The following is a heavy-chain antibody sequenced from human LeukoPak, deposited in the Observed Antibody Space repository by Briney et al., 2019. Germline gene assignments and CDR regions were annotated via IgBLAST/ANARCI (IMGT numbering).Heavy chain of an antibody. J-gene: IGHJ4*02. V-gene: IGHV1-8*01. D-gene: IGHD6-19*01. CDR1: GYTFTSYD. CDR3: AISRSSGWSNHFDY. Sequence: ASVKVSCKASGYTFTSYDINWVRQATGQGLEWMGWMNPNSGNTGYAQKLQGRVTMTTDTSTSTAYMELRSLRSDDTAVYYCAISRSSGWSNHFDYWGQGTLVTVSS. CDR2: MNPNSGNT.